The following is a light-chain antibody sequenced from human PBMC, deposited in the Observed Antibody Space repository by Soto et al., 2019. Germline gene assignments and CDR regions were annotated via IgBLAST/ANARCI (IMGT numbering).Light chain of an antibody. CDR1: STDIGGHNY. J-gene: IGLJ1*01. V-gene: IGLV2-11*02. Sequence: HSALTQPRSVSDYPGQSVTISCTGTSTDIGGHNYVSWYQQHPGKAPKLMIYDVTKRPSGVPDRFSGSKSGNTASLTISGLQAEDEADYYCCSSAGTYTSVFGTGTKVTVX. CDR3: CSSAGTYTSV. CDR2: DVT.